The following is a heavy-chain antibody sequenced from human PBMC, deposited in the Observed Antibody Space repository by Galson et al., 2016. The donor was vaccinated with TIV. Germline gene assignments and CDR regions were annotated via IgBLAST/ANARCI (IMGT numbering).Heavy chain of an antibody. J-gene: IGHJ4*02. CDR2: IAWDDDN. V-gene: IGHV2-70*04. CDR3: ARISGYYDRSGQYIPRSFDY. Sequence: PALVKPTQTLTLTCTFSGFSLNTDGMRVTWIRQPPGKALEWLARIAWDDDNSYTSSLTTRLTIAKDTSKNQVVLTMTNMDPVDTATYYCARISGYYDRSGQYIPRSFDYWGQGTLVTVSS. CDR1: GFSLNTDGMR. D-gene: IGHD3-22*01.